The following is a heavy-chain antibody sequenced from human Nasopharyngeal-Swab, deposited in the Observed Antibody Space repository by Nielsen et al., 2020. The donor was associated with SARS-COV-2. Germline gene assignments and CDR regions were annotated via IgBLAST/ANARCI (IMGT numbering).Heavy chain of an antibody. V-gene: IGHV3-7*01. D-gene: IGHD3-22*01. Sequence: WIRQPPGKGLEGVANIKQDGSEKYYVDSVKGRFTISRDNAKNSLYLQMNSLRAEDTAVYYCARDKTYYHDSSGYSQDYWGQGTLVTVSS. CDR3: ARDKTYYHDSSGYSQDY. J-gene: IGHJ4*02. CDR2: IKQDGSEK.